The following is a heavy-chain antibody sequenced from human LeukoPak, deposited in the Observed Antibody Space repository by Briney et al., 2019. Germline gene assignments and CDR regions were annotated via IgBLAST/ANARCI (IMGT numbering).Heavy chain of an antibody. Sequence: ASVKVSCKVSGYTLTELSMHWVRQAPGKGLEWMGGFDPEDGETIYAQKFQGRVTMTEDTSTDTAYMELSSLRSEDTAVYYCATEARELLRLGKLFAYFDYWGQGTLVTVSP. J-gene: IGHJ4*02. V-gene: IGHV1-24*01. CDR2: FDPEDGET. CDR3: ATEARELLRLGKLFAYFDY. D-gene: IGHD3-16*01. CDR1: GYTLTELS.